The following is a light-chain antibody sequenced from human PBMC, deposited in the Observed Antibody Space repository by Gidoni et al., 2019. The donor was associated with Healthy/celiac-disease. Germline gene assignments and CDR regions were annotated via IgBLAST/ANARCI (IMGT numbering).Light chain of an antibody. CDR1: QSVSSY. CDR3: QQRSNWPQIT. V-gene: IGKV3-11*01. CDR2: DAS. Sequence: EIVLTQSPATLSLSPGERATLSCRASQSVSSYLAWYQQKPGQAPRLLIYDASNRATGIPARCSGSGSGTDFTLTISSLEPEDFAVYYCQQRSNWPQITFGQXTRLEIK. J-gene: IGKJ5*01.